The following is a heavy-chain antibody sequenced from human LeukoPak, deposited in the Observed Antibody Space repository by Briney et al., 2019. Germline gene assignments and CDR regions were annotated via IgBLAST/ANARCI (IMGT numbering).Heavy chain of an antibody. CDR1: GGSISSSSYY. CDR3: ARHCWNYVGALFYFDY. Sequence: SETLSFTCTVSGGSISSSSYYWGWIRQPPGKGLEWIGSIYYSGSTYYNPSLKSRVTISVDTSKNQFSLKLSSVTAADTAVYYCARHCWNYVGALFYFDYWGQGTLVTVSS. J-gene: IGHJ4*02. D-gene: IGHD1-7*01. CDR2: IYYSGST. V-gene: IGHV4-39*01.